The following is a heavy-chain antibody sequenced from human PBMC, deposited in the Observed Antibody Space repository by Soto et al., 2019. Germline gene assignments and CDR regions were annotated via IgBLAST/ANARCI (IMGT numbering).Heavy chain of an antibody. CDR2: IWYDGSNK. CDR3: ARALVCSGGSCYWGEYYYYGMDV. J-gene: IGHJ6*02. CDR1: GFTFSSYG. Sequence: HPGGSLRLSCAASGFTFSSYGMHWVRQAPGKGLEWVAVIWYDGSNKYYADSVKGRFTISRDNSKNTLYLQMNSLRAEDTAVYYCARALVCSGGSCYWGEYYYYGMDVWGQGTTVTVSS. V-gene: IGHV3-33*01. D-gene: IGHD2-15*01.